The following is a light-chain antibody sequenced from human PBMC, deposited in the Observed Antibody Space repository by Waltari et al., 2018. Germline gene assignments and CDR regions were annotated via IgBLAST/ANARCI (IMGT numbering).Light chain of an antibody. J-gene: IGLJ2*01. V-gene: IGLV2-11*01. Sequence: QSALTQPRSVSGSPGQSVTISCTGTSTDVGCYNLVSWYQQHPGKAPKVIIYDVNKRPSGVPDRFCGSKSANTASLTISGLQAEDAADYYCCSYAGNYLRVFGGGTKLTVL. CDR1: STDVGCYNL. CDR3: CSYAGNYLRV. CDR2: DVN.